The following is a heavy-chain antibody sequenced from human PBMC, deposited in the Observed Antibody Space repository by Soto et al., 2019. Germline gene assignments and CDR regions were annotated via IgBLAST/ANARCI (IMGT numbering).Heavy chain of an antibody. Sequence: EEQLVESGGGLVQPGGSLRLSCAASGFAFSSYGMHWVRQTPGKGPVWVARIYNDGSSTGYADSVKGRLTISRDNAKNTLYLQMSGLTVEDTAVCYRARDLSGNTPPYLDLWGEGTLVTVSS. V-gene: IGHV3-74*02. J-gene: IGHJ4*02. CDR1: GFAFSSYG. CDR2: IYNDGSST. D-gene: IGHD1-7*01. CDR3: ARDLSGNTPPYLDL.